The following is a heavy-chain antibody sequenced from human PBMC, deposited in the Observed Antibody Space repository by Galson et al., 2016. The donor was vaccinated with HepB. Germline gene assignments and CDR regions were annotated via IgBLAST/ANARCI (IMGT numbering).Heavy chain of an antibody. V-gene: IGHV6-1*01. CDR3: ASGWALAS. J-gene: IGHJ1*01. CDR2: TYYRSKWYF. Sequence: CAISGDSVSNNNAAWNWIRQSPSRGLEWLGRTYYRSKWYFDYAASVKGRISINSDTSKNQFSLQLDSVTPEDTALYYCASGWALASWGQGTPVTVSS. CDR1: GDSVSNNNAA. D-gene: IGHD6-19*01.